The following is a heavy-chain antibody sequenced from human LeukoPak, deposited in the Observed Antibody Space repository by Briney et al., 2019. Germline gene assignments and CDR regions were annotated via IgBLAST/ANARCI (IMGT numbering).Heavy chain of an antibody. CDR2: ISGSGANT. D-gene: IGHD2-8*01. Sequence: GGSLRLSCAASGFTFSTYAISWVRQAPGKGLEWVSTISGSGANTYYADSVRGRFTISRDNSKNTLYLHMNSLRADDTAVYYCAKERAGCTNPYYFDYWGQGTLVTVSS. V-gene: IGHV3-23*01. J-gene: IGHJ4*02. CDR3: AKERAGCTNPYYFDY. CDR1: GFTFSTYA.